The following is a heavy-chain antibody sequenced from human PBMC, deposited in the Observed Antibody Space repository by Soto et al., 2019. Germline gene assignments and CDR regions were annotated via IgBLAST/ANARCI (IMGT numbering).Heavy chain of an antibody. CDR2: IYYSGST. CDR3: ASPKTIGAEAGKGCLNP. D-gene: IGHD6-19*01. J-gene: IGHJ5*02. Sequence: SETLSLTCAVSGGSISSGGYCWSWIRQPPGKGLEWIGYIYYSGSTYYNPSLKSRVTISVDTSKNQFSLKLSSVTAADTAMYFFASPKTIGAEAGKGCLNPWGKGPPVNVS. V-gene: IGHV4-30-4*01. CDR1: GGSISSGGYC.